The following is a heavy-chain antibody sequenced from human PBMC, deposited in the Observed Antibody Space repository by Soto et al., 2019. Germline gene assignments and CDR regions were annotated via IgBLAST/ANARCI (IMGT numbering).Heavy chain of an antibody. V-gene: IGHV4-59*01. Sequence: SQTRSLTWSVCGDSINNYYWSWIRLPPGKKLEWIGYIYYTGSTTYTPSLESRVTMSVDTSKNQFSLKLNSVNAADTAVYYCAKYRSTEADGFPLDYWGRGTLVTVYS. CDR2: IYYTGST. CDR1: GDSINNYY. CDR3: AKYRSTEADGFPLDY. J-gene: IGHJ4*02. D-gene: IGHD2-2*01.